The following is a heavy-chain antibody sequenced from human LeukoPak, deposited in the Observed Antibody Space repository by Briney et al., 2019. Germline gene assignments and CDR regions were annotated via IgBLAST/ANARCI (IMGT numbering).Heavy chain of an antibody. CDR1: GYTFTNYD. J-gene: IGHJ4*02. CDR2: MNPNSGNA. V-gene: IGHV1-8*03. D-gene: IGHD3-9*01. Sequence: ASVKVSCKASGYTFTNYDFNWVRQATGQGLEWMGWMNPNSGNAGYAQKFQGRVSFTRNTSITTAYMELSRLRSADTAVYYCARGGDSPILTGYWGQGTLVTVSS. CDR3: ARGGDSPILTGY.